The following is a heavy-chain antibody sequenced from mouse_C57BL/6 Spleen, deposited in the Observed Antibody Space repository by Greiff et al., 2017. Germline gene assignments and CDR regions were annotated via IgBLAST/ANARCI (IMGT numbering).Heavy chain of an antibody. CDR3: ARFGSSGYWFAY. Sequence: QVQLKESGAELVKPGASVKMSCKASGYTFTTYPIEWMKQNHGKSLEWIGNFHPYNDDTKYNEKFKGKATLTVEKSSSTVYLELSRLTSDDSAVYYCARFGSSGYWFAYWGQGTLVTVSA. CDR2: FHPYNDDT. D-gene: IGHD3-2*02. V-gene: IGHV1-47*01. J-gene: IGHJ3*01. CDR1: GYTFTTYP.